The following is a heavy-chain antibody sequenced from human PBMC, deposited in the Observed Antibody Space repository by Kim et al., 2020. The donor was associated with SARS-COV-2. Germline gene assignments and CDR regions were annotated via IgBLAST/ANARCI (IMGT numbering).Heavy chain of an antibody. D-gene: IGHD4-17*01. V-gene: IGHV6-1*01. CDR2: TYFRSKWYH. CDR1: GDSVSSDSAA. Sequence: SQTLSLTCAVSGDSVSSDSAAWNWIRQSPSRGLEWLGRTYFRSKWYHDYAVSVKSRIAINPDTSKNQFSLQLDSVTPEDTAVYYCAGAPGTHDYAFLFWGQGTLVTVSS. J-gene: IGHJ4*02. CDR3: AGAPGTHDYAFLF.